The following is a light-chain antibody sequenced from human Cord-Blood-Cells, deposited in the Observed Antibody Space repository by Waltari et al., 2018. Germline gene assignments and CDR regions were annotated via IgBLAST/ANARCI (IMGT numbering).Light chain of an antibody. CDR1: SSAVGSYNL. CDR2: EGS. Sequence: QSALTQPASVSGSPGQSITISCTGTSSAVGSYNLVSWYQQHPGKAPKLLIYEGSTRPSGVSDRFSGSKSGNTASLTISGLQAEDEADYYCCSYAGSSTFGVVFGGGTKLTVL. CDR3: CSYAGSSTFGVV. V-gene: IGLV2-23*03. J-gene: IGLJ2*01.